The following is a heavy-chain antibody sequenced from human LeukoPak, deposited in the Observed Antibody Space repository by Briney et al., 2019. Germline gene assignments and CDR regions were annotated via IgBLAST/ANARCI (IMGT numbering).Heavy chain of an antibody. CDR1: GFTFDDYG. V-gene: IGHV3-20*04. J-gene: IGHJ4*02. CDR3: AKSGSYASFFDY. D-gene: IGHD1-26*01. CDR2: INWNGGST. Sequence: GGSLRLSCAASGFTFDDYGMSWVRQAPGKGLEWVSGINWNGGSTGYADSVKGRFTNSRDNAKNSLYLQMNSLRAEDTALYYCAKSGSYASFFDYWSQGTLVTVSS.